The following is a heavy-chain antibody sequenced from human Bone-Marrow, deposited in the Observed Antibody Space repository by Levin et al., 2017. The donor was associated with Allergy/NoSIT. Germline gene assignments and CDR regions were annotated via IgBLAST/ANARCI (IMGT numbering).Heavy chain of an antibody. J-gene: IGHJ4*02. V-gene: IGHV5-51*01. CDR2: IYPFDSDT. Sequence: GESLKISCQVSGYTFTNYWIGWVRQMPGKGLEWMGNIYPFDSDTRYSPSFQGQVTMSVDKSIGTAYLQWSSLKAWDTAVYYCARSCSGGTCYPLQNFDYWGQGTLVTVSS. D-gene: IGHD2-15*01. CDR3: ARSCSGGTCYPLQNFDY. CDR1: GYTFTNYW.